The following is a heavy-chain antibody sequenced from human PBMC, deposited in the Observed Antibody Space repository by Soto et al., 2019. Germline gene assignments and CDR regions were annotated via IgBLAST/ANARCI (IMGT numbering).Heavy chain of an antibody. CDR1: GYTFTSYA. Sequence: QVQLVQSGAEVKKPGASVKVSCKASGYTFTSYAMHWVRQAPGHRLEWMGWINAGNGNTKYSQKFQGRVTITRDTSASTAYMELSSLRSEDTAVYYCARGSGSSPWAFDIWGQGTMVTVSS. D-gene: IGHD1-26*01. V-gene: IGHV1-3*01. CDR2: INAGNGNT. CDR3: ARGSGSSPWAFDI. J-gene: IGHJ3*02.